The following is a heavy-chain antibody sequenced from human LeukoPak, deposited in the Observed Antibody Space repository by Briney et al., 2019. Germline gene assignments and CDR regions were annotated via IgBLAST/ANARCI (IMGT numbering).Heavy chain of an antibody. CDR3: ARGVACGSGSTQGY. V-gene: IGHV3-74*01. Sequence: GGSLRLSCAASGFTFSDYWMHWVRQAPGKGLVWVSRIKNDGGTTNYADSVKGRFTISRDNAKNTLYLQLDSLRAEDTAIYYCARGVACGSGSTQGYWGQGTLVTVSS. D-gene: IGHD3-10*01. CDR2: IKNDGGTT. J-gene: IGHJ4*02. CDR1: GFTFSDYW.